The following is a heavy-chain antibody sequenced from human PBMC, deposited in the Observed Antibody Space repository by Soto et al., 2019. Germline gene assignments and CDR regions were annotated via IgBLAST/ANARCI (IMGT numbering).Heavy chain of an antibody. CDR3: ARQVKYNWFDP. Sequence: QLQLQESGPGLVKPSETLSLTCTVSGGSISSSSYYWGWIRQPPGKGLEWIGSIYYSGSTYYTPSLKSRVTISVDTSKNQFSLKLSSVTAADTAVYYCARQVKYNWFDPWGQGTLVTVSS. V-gene: IGHV4-39*01. CDR1: GGSISSSSYY. J-gene: IGHJ5*02. D-gene: IGHD3-22*01. CDR2: IYYSGST.